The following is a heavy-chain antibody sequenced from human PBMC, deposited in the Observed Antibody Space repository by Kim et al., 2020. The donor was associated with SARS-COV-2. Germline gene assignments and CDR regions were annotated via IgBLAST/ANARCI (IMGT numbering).Heavy chain of an antibody. Sequence: SETLSLTCTVSGGSISSSSYYWGWIRQPPGKGLEWIGSIYYSGSTYYNPSLKSRVTISVDTSKNQFSLKLSSVTAADTAVYYCARLDYDSSGYYSIFDYWGQGTLVTVSS. J-gene: IGHJ4*02. CDR2: IYYSGST. D-gene: IGHD3-22*01. CDR3: ARLDYDSSGYYSIFDY. V-gene: IGHV4-39*01. CDR1: GGSISSSSYY.